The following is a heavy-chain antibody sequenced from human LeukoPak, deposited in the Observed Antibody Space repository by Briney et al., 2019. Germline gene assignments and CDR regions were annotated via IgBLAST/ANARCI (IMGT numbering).Heavy chain of an antibody. J-gene: IGHJ6*02. CDR3: ARVGGTNYYYYGMDV. V-gene: IGHV4-59*01. Sequence: PGGSLRLSCGASGFTFSRFSMNWVRQAPGKGLEWIGYIYDSGSTNYNPSLKSRVTISVDTSKNQFSLKLSSVTAADTAVYYCARVGGTNYYYYGMDVWGQGTTVTVSS. CDR1: GFTFSRFS. CDR2: IYDSGST. D-gene: IGHD2-2*01.